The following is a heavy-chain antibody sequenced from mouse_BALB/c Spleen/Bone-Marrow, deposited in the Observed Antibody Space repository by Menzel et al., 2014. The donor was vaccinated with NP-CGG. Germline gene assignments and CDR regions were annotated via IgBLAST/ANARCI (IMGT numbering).Heavy chain of an antibody. V-gene: IGHV1-7*01. D-gene: IGHD2-2*01. CDR2: INPSTGYT. CDR1: GYTFTSYW. Sequence: VQLQESGAELAKPGASVKMSCKASGYTFTSYWMHWVKQRPGQGLEWIGYINPSTGYTEYNQKFKDKATLTADKSSSTAYMHLSNLTSEDSAVYYGARYHYGYDGFAYWGQGTLVTVPA. CDR3: ARYHYGYDGFAY. J-gene: IGHJ3*01.